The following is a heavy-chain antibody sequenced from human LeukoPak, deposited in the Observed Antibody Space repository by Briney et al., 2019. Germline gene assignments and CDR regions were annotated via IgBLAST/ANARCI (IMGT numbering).Heavy chain of an antibody. D-gene: IGHD6-13*01. CDR3: ARGTLKAAATDFDY. CDR1: GGSISGYY. Sequence: PSETLSLTCTVSGGSISGYYWSWIRQSAEKGLEWIGRFYNSGGTNYNPSLMSRVTMSVDTSKNQFSLKLSSVTAADTAVYYCARGTLKAAATDFDYWGQGTLVTVSS. V-gene: IGHV4-4*07. CDR2: FYNSGGT. J-gene: IGHJ4*02.